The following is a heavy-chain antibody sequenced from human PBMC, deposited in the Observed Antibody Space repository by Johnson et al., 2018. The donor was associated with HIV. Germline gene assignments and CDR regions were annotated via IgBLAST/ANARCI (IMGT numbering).Heavy chain of an antibody. Sequence: QVQLVESGGGVVQSGRSLRLSCAASGFTFSSYALHWVRQAPGKGLEWVAVIWYDGSNKYYADSVKGRFTISRDNSKNTLYLQMNSLRAEDTAVYYCAKDREYYYDSAAFDIWGQGTMVTVSS. CDR3: AKDREYYYDSAAFDI. CDR1: GFTFSSYA. J-gene: IGHJ3*02. D-gene: IGHD3-22*01. CDR2: IWYDGSNK. V-gene: IGHV3-30*04.